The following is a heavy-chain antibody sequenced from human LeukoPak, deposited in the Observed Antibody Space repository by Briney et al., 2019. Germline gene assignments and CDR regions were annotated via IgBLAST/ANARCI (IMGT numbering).Heavy chain of an antibody. CDR2: ISSSSSYI. J-gene: IGHJ4*02. CDR3: ARDRYGDYGYDY. CDR1: GFTFSSYS. Sequence: GGSLSLSCAASGFTFSSYSMNWVRQAPGKGLEWVSSISSSSSYIYYADSVKGRFTISRDNAKNSLYLQMNSRRAEDTAVYYCARDRYGDYGYDYWGQGTLVTVSS. V-gene: IGHV3-21*01. D-gene: IGHD4-17*01.